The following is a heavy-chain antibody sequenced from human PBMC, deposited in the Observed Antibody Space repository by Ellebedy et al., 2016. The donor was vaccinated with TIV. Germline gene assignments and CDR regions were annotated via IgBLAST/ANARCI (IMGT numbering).Heavy chain of an antibody. CDR1: GGTFSSYA. Sequence: SVKVSCXASGGTFSSYAISWVRQAPGQGLEWMGRIIPILGIANYAQKFQGRVTITADKSTSTAYMELSSLRSEDTAVYYCARDLNPDYDSSGYWDYWGQGTLVTVSS. D-gene: IGHD3-22*01. V-gene: IGHV1-69*04. CDR3: ARDLNPDYDSSGYWDY. CDR2: IIPILGIA. J-gene: IGHJ4*02.